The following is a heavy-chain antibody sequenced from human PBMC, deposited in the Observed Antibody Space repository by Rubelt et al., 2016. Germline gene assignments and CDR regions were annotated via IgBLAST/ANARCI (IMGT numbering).Heavy chain of an antibody. J-gene: IGHJ4*02. D-gene: IGHD2-15*01. CDR3: ARDLLF. V-gene: IGHV3-30*03. CDR1: GFTFSSYW. CDR2: ISYDGRNK. Sequence: VQLVESGGGLVQPGGSLRVSCAASGFTFSSYWMTWVRQAPGKGLEGVAVISYDGRNKYYADSVKGRFTVSRDNSKNSLYLQMNSLRAEDTAVYYCARDLLFGGQGTLVTVSS.